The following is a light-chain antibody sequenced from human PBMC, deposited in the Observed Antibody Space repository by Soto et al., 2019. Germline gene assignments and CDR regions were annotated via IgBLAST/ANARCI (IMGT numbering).Light chain of an antibody. V-gene: IGKV1-5*03. CDR2: KAS. CDR3: QHYNSYSEA. CDR1: QSVSGW. J-gene: IGKJ1*01. Sequence: DIQMTQSPSTLSASVGDTATVTCRASQSVSGWLAWYQQKPGEAPKLLIYKASTLKSGVPSRFSGSGSGTEFTLTISSLQPDDFATYYCQHYNSYSEAFGQGTKVDI.